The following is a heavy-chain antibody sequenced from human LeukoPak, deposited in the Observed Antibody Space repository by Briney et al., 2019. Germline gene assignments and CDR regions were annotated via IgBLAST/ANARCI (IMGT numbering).Heavy chain of an antibody. Sequence: GGSLRLSCAASGSTFSRSWMSCVRQAPGEGLEWVPLMRFAGGETYYVESVKGRFTFSRGNTKNPLYLQMNNLRAEDAAVYYCVIDRGTRWGQGTLVTVSS. V-gene: IGHV3-7*01. CDR1: GSTFSRSW. CDR2: MRFAGGET. CDR3: VIDRGTR. J-gene: IGHJ4*02.